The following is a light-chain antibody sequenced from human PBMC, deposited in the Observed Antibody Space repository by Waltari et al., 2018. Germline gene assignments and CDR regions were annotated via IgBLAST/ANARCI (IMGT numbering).Light chain of an antibody. Sequence: SSELTQDPAVSVALGQTVRITCQGDSLRNYFASWSQHKPGQAPVLVIYGENNRPSGIPDRFSGSSSGNTASLTITGAQAEDEADYYCNSRDSSGNHVVFGGGTKLTVL. CDR2: GEN. J-gene: IGLJ2*01. CDR1: SLRNYF. V-gene: IGLV3-19*01. CDR3: NSRDSSGNHVV.